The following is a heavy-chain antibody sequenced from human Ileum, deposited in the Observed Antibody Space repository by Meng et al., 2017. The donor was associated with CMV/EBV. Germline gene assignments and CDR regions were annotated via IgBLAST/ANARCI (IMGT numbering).Heavy chain of an antibody. CDR1: GFTFSSYA. CDR3: AMCIGSSWPWDAFDI. D-gene: IGHD6-13*01. CDR2: ISYDGSNK. Sequence: GGSLRLSCAASGFTFSSYAMHWVRQAPGKGLEGVAVISYDGSNKYYTDAVKGRFTISRDNSKNTLYLQMNRLRAEETAVYYCAMCIGSSWPWDAFDIWGQGTMVTVSS. J-gene: IGHJ3*02. V-gene: IGHV3-30-3*01.